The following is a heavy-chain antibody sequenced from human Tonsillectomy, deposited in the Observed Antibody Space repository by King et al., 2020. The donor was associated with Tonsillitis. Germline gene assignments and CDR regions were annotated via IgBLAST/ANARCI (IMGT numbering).Heavy chain of an antibody. CDR3: AKDWGSKGVVITHDAFDI. CDR1: GFTFSSYA. CDR2: ISGSGGST. Sequence: VQLVESGGGLVQPGGSLRLSCAASGFTFSSYAMSWVRQAPGKGLEWGSAISGSGGSTYYADTGKGRFTISRDNSKTTLYLQMNSLRAEDTAVYYCAKDWGSKGVVITHDAFDIWGQGTMVTVSS. J-gene: IGHJ3*02. D-gene: IGHD3-22*01. V-gene: IGHV3-23*04.